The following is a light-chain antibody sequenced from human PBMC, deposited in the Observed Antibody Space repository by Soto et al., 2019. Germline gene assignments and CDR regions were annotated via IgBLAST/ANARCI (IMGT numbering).Light chain of an antibody. J-gene: IGKJ4*01. CDR1: QGISRY. Sequence: AIRMTQSPSSLSASTGDRVTITCRASQGISRYLAWYQQKPGKAPKLLIYAASTLQSGVPSRFSGSGSGTDFTLTISCLQSEDFATYYCQQYYSTPLTFGGGTKVDI. CDR3: QQYYSTPLT. V-gene: IGKV1-8*01. CDR2: AAS.